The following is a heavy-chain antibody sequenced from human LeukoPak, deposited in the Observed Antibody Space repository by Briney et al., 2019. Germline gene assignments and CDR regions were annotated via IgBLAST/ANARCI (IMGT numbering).Heavy chain of an antibody. D-gene: IGHD2-21*02. J-gene: IGHJ5*02. CDR1: GGSISSYY. Sequence: SETLSLTCTVSGGSISSYYWSWLRRPPGKGLEWIGYIYYSGSTNYNPSLKSRVTISVDTSKNQFSLKLSSVTAADTAVYYCARVRNCGGDCYRGFDPWGQGTLVTVSS. V-gene: IGHV4-59*01. CDR3: ARVRNCGGDCYRGFDP. CDR2: IYYSGST.